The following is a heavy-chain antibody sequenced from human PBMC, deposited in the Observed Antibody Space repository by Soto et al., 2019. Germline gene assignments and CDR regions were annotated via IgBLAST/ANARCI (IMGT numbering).Heavy chain of an antibody. CDR2: FDPEDGET. CDR1: GYTLTELS. J-gene: IGHJ4*02. D-gene: IGHD3-10*01. V-gene: IGHV1-24*01. CDR3: ATAHPPYYGSGSRLDY. Sequence: ASVKVSCKVSGYTLTELSMHWVRQAPGKGLEWMGGFDPEDGETIYAQKFQGRVTMTEDTSTDTAYMELSSLRSEDTAVYYCATAHPPYYGSGSRLDYWGQGTLVTVSS.